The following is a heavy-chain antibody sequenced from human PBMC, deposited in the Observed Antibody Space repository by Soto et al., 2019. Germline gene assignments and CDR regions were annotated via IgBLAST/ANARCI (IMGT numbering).Heavy chain of an antibody. J-gene: IGHJ4*02. Sequence: PGGSLRLSCAASGFTFSSYGMHWVRQAPGKGLEWVAVISYDGSNKYYADSVKGRFTISRGNSKNTLYLQMNSLRAEDTAVYYCAKDYYDSSGLVDYWGQGTLVTVS. V-gene: IGHV3-30*18. D-gene: IGHD3-22*01. CDR2: ISYDGSNK. CDR3: AKDYYDSSGLVDY. CDR1: GFTFSSYG.